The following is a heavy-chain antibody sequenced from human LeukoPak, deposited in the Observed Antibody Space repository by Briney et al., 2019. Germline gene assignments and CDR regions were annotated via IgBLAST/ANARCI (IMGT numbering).Heavy chain of an antibody. D-gene: IGHD3-16*02. CDR1: LYTFTSYG. CDR2: MNPNSGKT. V-gene: IGHV1-8*03. J-gene: IGHJ4*02. CDR3: ARGGPTSDYVWGSYRYPADY. Sequence: ASVKVSCKASLYTFTSYGISWVRQATGPGLEWMGWMNPNSGKTGYAQKFHARVTITRNTSISPAYMELSRLRSEDTVVYYCARGGPTSDYVWGSYRYPADYWGQGTLVTVSS.